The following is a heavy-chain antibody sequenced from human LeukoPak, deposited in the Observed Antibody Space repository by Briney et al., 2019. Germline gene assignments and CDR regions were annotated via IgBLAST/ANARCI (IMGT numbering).Heavy chain of an antibody. Sequence: SETLSLKCAVSGGTISDYYWKWIRQPPGKGLEWVGYVYYSGSVTYNPSIKTRVTISVDTSKTQFYLKLSSVTAADTAVYICARGSYCSRTSCYLLPFDLWGQGAPVTVSS. CDR1: GGTISDYY. V-gene: IGHV4-59*01. J-gene: IGHJ4*02. CDR2: VYYSGSV. CDR3: ARGSYCSRTSCYLLPFDL. D-gene: IGHD2-2*01.